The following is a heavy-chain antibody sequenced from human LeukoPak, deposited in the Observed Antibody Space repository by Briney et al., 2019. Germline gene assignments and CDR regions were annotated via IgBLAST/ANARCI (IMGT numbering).Heavy chain of an antibody. J-gene: IGHJ6*04. Sequence: PSETLSLTCAVSTYSISSDYYWGWIRQSPGKGLEWIGSIYHSGTTYYNPSLKSRVAISVDTSKNEFSLKLSSVTAADSAVYYCARGSGWSAYSGVWGKGTTVTVSS. V-gene: IGHV4-38-2*01. CDR2: IYHSGTT. CDR3: ARGSGWSAYSGV. CDR1: TYSISSDYY. D-gene: IGHD3-3*01.